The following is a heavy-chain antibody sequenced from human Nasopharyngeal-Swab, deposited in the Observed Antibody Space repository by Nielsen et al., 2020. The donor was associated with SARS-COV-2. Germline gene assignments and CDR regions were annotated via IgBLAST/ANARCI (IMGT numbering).Heavy chain of an antibody. D-gene: IGHD1-26*01. Sequence: GESLKISCKGSGFTFRNYALSWVRQTPGKGLEWVSAVSGSGGSTYYADSVKGRFTISRDNSKNTLYLQMNSLRAEDTAVYYCAKDLLGSGNYWGQGTLVTVSS. CDR1: GFTFRNYA. J-gene: IGHJ4*02. CDR2: VSGSGGST. V-gene: IGHV3-23*01. CDR3: AKDLLGSGNY.